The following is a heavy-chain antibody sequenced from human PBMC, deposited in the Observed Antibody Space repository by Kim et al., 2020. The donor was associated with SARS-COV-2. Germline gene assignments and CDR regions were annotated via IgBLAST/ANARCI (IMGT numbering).Heavy chain of an antibody. D-gene: IGHD2-2*01. CDR3: ARELGYCSSTSCYGGGMDV. Sequence: RFTISRDNAKNSLYLQMNSLRDEDTAVYYCARELGYCSSTSCYGGGMDVWGQGTTVTVSS. V-gene: IGHV3-48*02. J-gene: IGHJ6*02.